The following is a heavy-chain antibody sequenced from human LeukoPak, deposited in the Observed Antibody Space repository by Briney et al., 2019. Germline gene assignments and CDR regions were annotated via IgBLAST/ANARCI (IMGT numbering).Heavy chain of an antibody. CDR3: ARAGYSNRWDGVDY. CDR2: IYPGDSDT. J-gene: IGHJ4*02. Sequence: KHGESLKISCKGSGYTFTNYWIGWVRQMPGKGLEFMGIIYPGDSDTRYSPSFQGQVTISVDKSINTACLQWSSLKASDSAMYYCARAGYSNRWDGVDYWGQGTLVTVSS. V-gene: IGHV5-51*01. CDR1: GYTFTNYW. D-gene: IGHD2/OR15-2a*01.